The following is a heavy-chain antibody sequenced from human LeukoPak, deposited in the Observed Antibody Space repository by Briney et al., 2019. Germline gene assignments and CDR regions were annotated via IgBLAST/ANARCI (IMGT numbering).Heavy chain of an antibody. V-gene: IGHV3-7*01. D-gene: IGHD3-16*01. CDR2: MKPDGSEK. CDR3: ARSFDYVWGRD. Sequence: PGGSLRLSCAASGFTVSNCWMSSVRQAPGEGLEWVANMKPDGSEKNYVDSVKGRFTISRDNAKNSLYLQMNSLRAEDTAVYYCARSFDYVWGRDWGQGTLVTVSS. CDR1: GFTVSNCW. J-gene: IGHJ4*02.